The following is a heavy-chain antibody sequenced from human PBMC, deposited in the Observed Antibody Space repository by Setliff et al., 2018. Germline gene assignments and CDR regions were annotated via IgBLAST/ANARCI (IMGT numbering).Heavy chain of an antibody. CDR1: GGSFSGYY. CDR2: INHNGGT. J-gene: IGHJ4*02. D-gene: IGHD3-3*01. CDR3: ARRSSFWSGYFDY. V-gene: IGHV4-34*01. Sequence: ETLSLTCAVYGGSFSGYYWSWIRQPPGRGLEWIGEINHNGGTNYNPSLKSRVTISIHTSKNQFSLNLSSVTAADTAVYYCARRSSFWSGYFDYWGQGTLVTV.